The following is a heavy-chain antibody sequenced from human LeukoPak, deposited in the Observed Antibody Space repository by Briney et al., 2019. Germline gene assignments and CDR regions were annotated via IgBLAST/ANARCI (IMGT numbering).Heavy chain of an antibody. J-gene: IGHJ4*02. CDR3: AVPPPPGFSCGENLFDY. Sequence: PGGSLRLSCAASGFTFSNYWMHWVRQAPGKGLVWVSRINSAGSSTSYADSVKGRFTISRDNAKNTLYLQMNSLRAEDTAVYYCAVPPPPGFSCGENLFDYWGQGTLVTVSS. D-gene: IGHD2-21*01. CDR1: GFTFSNYW. CDR2: INSAGSST. V-gene: IGHV3-74*01.